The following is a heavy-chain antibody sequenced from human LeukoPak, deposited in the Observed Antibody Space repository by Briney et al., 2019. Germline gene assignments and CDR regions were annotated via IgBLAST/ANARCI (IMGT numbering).Heavy chain of an antibody. CDR3: ARSTYCGGDCYSPGFDP. J-gene: IGHJ5*02. CDR1: GGSISSGGYY. CDR2: IYHSGST. D-gene: IGHD2-21*01. V-gene: IGHV4-30-2*01. Sequence: SQTLSLTCTVSGGSISSGGYYWSWIRQPPGKGLEWIGYIYHSGSTYYNPSLKSRVTISVDRSKNQFSLKLSSVTAADTAVYYCARSTYCGGDCYSPGFDPWGQGTLVTVSS.